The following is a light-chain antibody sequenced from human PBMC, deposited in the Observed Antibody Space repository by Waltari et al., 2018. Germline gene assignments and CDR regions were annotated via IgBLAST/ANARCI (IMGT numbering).Light chain of an antibody. CDR2: SNK. CDR3: AAWDDSLNGVV. Sequence: QSVLTQPPSASGTPGQRVTISCSGSSSNIGSNTVNWYQQLPGTAPNLVIFSNKPRPSGVPDRFSGSKSGASASLAISGLQSEDEADYYCAAWDDSLNGVVFGGGTKLTVL. V-gene: IGLV1-44*01. CDR1: SSNIGSNT. J-gene: IGLJ2*01.